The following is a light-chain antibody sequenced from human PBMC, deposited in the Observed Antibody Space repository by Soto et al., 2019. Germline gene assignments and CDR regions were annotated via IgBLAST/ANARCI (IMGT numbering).Light chain of an antibody. CDR1: QSVSSSY. CDR3: QQYGSTPVT. V-gene: IGKV3-20*01. Sequence: EIVLTQSPGTLSLSPGERATLSCRASQSVSSSYLAWDQQKPGQAPRLLIYGASSRASGIPERFSGSGSGTEFNLTSSRVEPEDFAVYYCQQYGSTPVTFGPGTKVDIK. CDR2: GAS. J-gene: IGKJ3*01.